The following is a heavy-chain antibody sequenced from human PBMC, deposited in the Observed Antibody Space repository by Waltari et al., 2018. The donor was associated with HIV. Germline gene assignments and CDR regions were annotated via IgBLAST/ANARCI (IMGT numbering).Heavy chain of an antibody. CDR1: GFPFSDSA. CDR3: TTAPGGDY. CDR2: IRTKPYTFAT. Sequence: VQLVESGGGLVQPGGSLKLYCAASGFPFSDSAVHWVRQASGKGREWVGHIRTKPYTFATIYAESVKGRFTFSRDESKNTAYLEMDSLKTEDTAMYYCTTAPGGDYWGQGTLVTVSS. D-gene: IGHD3-16*01. J-gene: IGHJ4*02. V-gene: IGHV3-73*02.